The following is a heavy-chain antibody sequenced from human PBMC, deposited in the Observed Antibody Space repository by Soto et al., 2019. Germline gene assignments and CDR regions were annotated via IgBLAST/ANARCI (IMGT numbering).Heavy chain of an antibody. CDR3: AREIVTAGGNNYFDP. D-gene: IGHD2-21*02. CDR1: GGTLASSHW. V-gene: IGHV4-4*02. J-gene: IGHJ5*02. CDR2: VYHTGDT. Sequence: PSETLSLTCGVSGGTLASSHWWSWVRQSPGRGLEWIGNVYHTGDTNFNPSLQSRVTFSVDKSNNQFSLRLTSVTAADTAVYFCAREIVTAGGNNYFDPWGPGTLVTVSS.